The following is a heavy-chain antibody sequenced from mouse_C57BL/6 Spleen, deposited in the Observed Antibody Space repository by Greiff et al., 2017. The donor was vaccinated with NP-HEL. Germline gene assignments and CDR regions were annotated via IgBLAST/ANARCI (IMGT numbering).Heavy chain of an antibody. V-gene: IGHV1-22*01. CDR1: GYTFTDYY. D-gene: IGHD2-2*01. CDR3: ARGVTRHYYAMDY. CDR2: INPNNGGT. J-gene: IGHJ4*01. Sequence: VQLQQSGPELVKPGASVKMSCKASGYTFTDYYMHWVKQSHGKSLEWIGYINPNNGGTSYNQKFKGKATLTVNKSSSTAYMELRSLTSEDSAVYYCARGVTRHYYAMDYWGQGTSVTVSS.